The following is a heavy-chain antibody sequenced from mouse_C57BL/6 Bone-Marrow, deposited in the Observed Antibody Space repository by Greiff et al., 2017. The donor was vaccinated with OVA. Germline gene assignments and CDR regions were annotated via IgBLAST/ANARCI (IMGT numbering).Heavy chain of an antibody. D-gene: IGHD1-1*01. CDR1: GFSLTSYG. V-gene: IGHV2-2*01. J-gene: IGHJ4*01. CDR2: IWSGGST. CDR3: ARNGYYYGSSSYAMDY. Sequence: QVQLQQSGPGLVQPSQCLSISCTVSGFSLTSYGVHWVRQSPGKGLEWLGVIWSGGSTDYNAAFISRLTISKDNSKSQVFFKMNSLQADDTAIYYCARNGYYYGSSSYAMDYWGQGTSVTVSS.